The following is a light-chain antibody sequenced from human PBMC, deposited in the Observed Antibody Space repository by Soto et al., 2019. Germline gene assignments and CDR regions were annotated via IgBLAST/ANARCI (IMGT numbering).Light chain of an antibody. CDR1: NTDVGQDKS. CDR3: VSYTDTDTLV. V-gene: IGLV2-14*01. J-gene: IGLJ1*01. CDR2: EVT. Sequence: QSVLTQPASVSGSRGQSITMSCVGRNTDVGQDKSVSWYQQGPGKAPKLLIFEVTNRPSGVSSRFSGSRSGNTASLTISGLQPDDEGDYFCVSYTDTDTLVFGTGTKVTVL.